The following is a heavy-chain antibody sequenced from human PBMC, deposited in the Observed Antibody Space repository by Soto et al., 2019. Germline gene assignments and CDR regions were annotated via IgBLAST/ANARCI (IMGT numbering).Heavy chain of an antibody. V-gene: IGHV3-21*01. CDR1: GFTFSSYS. CDR3: GMLTSYDSSGDYCY. D-gene: IGHD3-22*01. CDR2: ISSSSSYI. Sequence: EVQLVESGGGLVKPGGSLRLSCAASGFTFSSYSMNWVRQAPGKGLEWVSSISSSSSYIYYAASVKGRFTISRDNAKNSLYLPMKSLRAEDAAGYYWGMLTSYDSSGDYCYWGQGTLVTVSS. J-gene: IGHJ4*02.